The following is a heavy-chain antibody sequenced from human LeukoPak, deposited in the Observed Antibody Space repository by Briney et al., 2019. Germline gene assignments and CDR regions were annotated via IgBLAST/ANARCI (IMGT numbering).Heavy chain of an antibody. Sequence: GGSLRLSRAASGFAFSNYNMNWARQAPGKGLEWLSYISSSSTTIYYADSVKGRFTISRDNSKNTLYLQMNSLRAEDTAVYYCAKDMRYSSDLWGPGTVVTVSS. CDR2: ISSSSTTI. D-gene: IGHD6-19*01. V-gene: IGHV3-48*01. CDR3: AKDMRYSSDL. CDR1: GFAFSNYN. J-gene: IGHJ5*02.